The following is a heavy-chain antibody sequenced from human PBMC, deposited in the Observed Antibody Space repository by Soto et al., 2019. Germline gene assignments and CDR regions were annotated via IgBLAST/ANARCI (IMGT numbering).Heavy chain of an antibody. CDR2: ISAYNGNT. J-gene: IGHJ6*02. D-gene: IGHD3-10*01. CDR3: ASEGSGPLGVRFYYGMDV. V-gene: IGHV1-18*01. CDR1: GYTFNSYG. Sequence: GPSVKVSCKDSGYTFNSYGISWVRQAHKQGLEWMGWISAYNGNTNYAQKLQGRVTMTTDTSTSTAYMELRSLRSDDTAVYYCASEGSGPLGVRFYYGMDVWGQGTTVTVSS.